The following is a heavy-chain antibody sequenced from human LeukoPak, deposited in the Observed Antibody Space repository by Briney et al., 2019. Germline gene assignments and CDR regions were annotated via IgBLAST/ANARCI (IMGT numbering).Heavy chain of an antibody. V-gene: IGHV3-53*01. J-gene: IGHJ4*02. Sequence: GGSLRLSCAASGFTVSSNYMSWVRQAPGKGLEWVSVIYSGGSTYYADSVKGRFTISRGNSKNTLYLQMNSLRAEDTAVYYCARWPRDYGSGSYYDYWGQGTLVTVSS. CDR1: GFTVSSNY. CDR2: IYSGGST. CDR3: ARWPRDYGSGSYYDY. D-gene: IGHD3-10*01.